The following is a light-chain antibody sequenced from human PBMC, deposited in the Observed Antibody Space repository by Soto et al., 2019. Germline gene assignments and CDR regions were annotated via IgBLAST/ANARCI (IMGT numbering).Light chain of an antibody. J-gene: IGKJ1*01. Sequence: DIQITQSPSTLSASVGDRVTITCRASQSISIWLAWYQQKPGKAPNILIYDASTLVSGVPSRFSGSGSGTEFTLTISSLQPDDFATYYCQQYNNYFSWTFGQGTKLEIK. CDR3: QQYNNYFSWT. CDR2: DAS. CDR1: QSISIW. V-gene: IGKV1-5*01.